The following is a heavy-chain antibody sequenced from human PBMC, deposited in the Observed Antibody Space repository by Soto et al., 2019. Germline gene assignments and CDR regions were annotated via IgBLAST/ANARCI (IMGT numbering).Heavy chain of an antibody. CDR2: IYYSGST. V-gene: IGHV4-31*03. CDR1: GGSISSGGYY. J-gene: IGHJ4*02. CDR3: ARDSGPDLNYYGSTGYFDY. Sequence: SETLSLTCTVSGGSISSGGYYWSWIRQHPGKGLEWIGYIYYSGSTYYNPSLKSRVTISVDTSKNQFSLKLSSVTAADTAVYYCARDSGPDLNYYGSTGYFDYWGQGTLVTVSS. D-gene: IGHD3-10*01.